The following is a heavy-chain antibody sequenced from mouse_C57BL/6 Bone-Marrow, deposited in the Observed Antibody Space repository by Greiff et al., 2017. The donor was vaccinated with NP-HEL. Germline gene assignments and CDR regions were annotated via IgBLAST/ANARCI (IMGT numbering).Heavy chain of an antibody. D-gene: IGHD2-3*01. V-gene: IGHV2-3*01. CDR2: IWGDGST. CDR1: GFSFTSYG. CDR3: AKGDGYYKGACDY. Sequence: QVQLQQSGPGLVAPSQSLSITCTVSGFSFTSYGVSWVRQPPGKGLEWLGVIWGDGSTNYPSALISRLSISKDNSQSQVFVKRNSLQTDDTATYYCAKGDGYYKGACDYWGQGTTLTVSS. J-gene: IGHJ2*01.